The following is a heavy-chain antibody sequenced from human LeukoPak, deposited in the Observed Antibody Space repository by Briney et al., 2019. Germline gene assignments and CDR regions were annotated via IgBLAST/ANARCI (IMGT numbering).Heavy chain of an antibody. D-gene: IGHD6-6*01. CDR2: IYYSGST. V-gene: IGHV4-59*01. Sequence: SETLSLTCAVYGGSFSGYYWSWIRQPPGKGLEWIGYIYYSGSTNYNPSLKSRVTISVDTSKNQFSLKVSSVTAADTAVYYCARVYSSSSGKNAFDIWGQGTIVTVSS. CDR3: ARVYSSSSGKNAFDI. CDR1: GGSFSGYY. J-gene: IGHJ3*02.